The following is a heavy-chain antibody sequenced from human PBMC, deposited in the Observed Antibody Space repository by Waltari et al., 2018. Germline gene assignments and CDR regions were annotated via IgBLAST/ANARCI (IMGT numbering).Heavy chain of an antibody. V-gene: IGHV1-69*14. CDR1: GGTFSSYA. Sequence: QVQLVQSGAEVKKPGSSVKVSCKASGGTFSSYAISWVRQAPVKGLEWMGGNSPTFGTSNYSQEFQGRVTMTADKSTSTAYMELSSLRSEDTAVYYCASIRGGYYFDYWGQGTLVTVSS. CDR3: ASIRGGYYFDY. D-gene: IGHD3-16*01. J-gene: IGHJ4*02. CDR2: NSPTFGTS.